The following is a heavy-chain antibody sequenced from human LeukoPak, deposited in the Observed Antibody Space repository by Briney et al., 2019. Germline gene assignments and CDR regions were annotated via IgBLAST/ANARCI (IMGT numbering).Heavy chain of an antibody. V-gene: IGHV3-30*01. J-gene: IGHJ4*02. Sequence: GGSLRLSCAASGFTFSSYAMHWVRQAPGKGPEWVAVISYDGSNKYYADSVKGRFTISRDNSKNTLYLQMNSLRAEDTAVYYCARDFSWNYVRTFDYWGQGTLVTVSS. CDR2: ISYDGSNK. D-gene: IGHD1-7*01. CDR3: ARDFSWNYVRTFDY. CDR1: GFTFSSYA.